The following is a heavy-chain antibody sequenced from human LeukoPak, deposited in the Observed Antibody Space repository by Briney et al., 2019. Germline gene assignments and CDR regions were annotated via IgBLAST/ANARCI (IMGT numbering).Heavy chain of an antibody. D-gene: IGHD4-17*01. CDR3: ARGRSTTVFGGWFDP. CDR2: INPNSGGT. V-gene: IGHV1-2*02. CDR1: GYTFTGYY. Sequence: GASVKVSCKSSGYTFTGYYMHWVRQAPGQGLEWMGWINPNSGGTNYAQKFQGRVTMTRDTSISTAYMELSRLRSDDTAVYYCARGRSTTVFGGWFDPWGQGTLVTVSS. J-gene: IGHJ5*02.